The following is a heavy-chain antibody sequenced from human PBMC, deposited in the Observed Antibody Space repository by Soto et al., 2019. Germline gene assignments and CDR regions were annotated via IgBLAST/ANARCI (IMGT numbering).Heavy chain of an antibody. V-gene: IGHV2-5*01. Sequence: SGPTLVNPTQTLTLTCTLSGISLSTSGVGLGWIRQTPGKALEWLALVYWNDDKHYSPSLKSRLTITKDTSKNQAILTMTNMDPVDTAKYYCARGLATLPVFAFDIWGQGTVVTVSS. CDR1: GISLSTSGVG. CDR3: ARGLATLPVFAFDI. J-gene: IGHJ3*02. CDR2: VYWNDDK. D-gene: IGHD1-1*01.